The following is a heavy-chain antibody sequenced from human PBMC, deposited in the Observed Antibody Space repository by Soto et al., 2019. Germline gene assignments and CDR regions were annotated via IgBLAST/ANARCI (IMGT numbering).Heavy chain of an antibody. V-gene: IGHV3-11*01. D-gene: IGHD2-2*01. CDR1: GFTFSDYY. CDR3: ARDALDCSSTSCYLNWFDP. Sequence: QVQLVESGGGLVKPGGSLRLSCAASGFTFSDYYMSWIRQAPGKGLEWVSYISSRGRTIYYADSVKGRFTISRDNAKNSLYLQMNSLRAEATAVYYCARDALDCSSTSCYLNWFDPRGQGNMVTVAA. J-gene: IGHJ5*02. CDR2: ISSRGRTI.